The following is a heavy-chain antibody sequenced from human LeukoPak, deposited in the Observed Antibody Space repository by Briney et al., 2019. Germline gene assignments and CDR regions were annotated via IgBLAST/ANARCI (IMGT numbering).Heavy chain of an antibody. CDR2: IYGGGGT. CDR3: ARDRVYCGSTSCYAYYFDY. Sequence: GGSLRLSCAASGFTVSTNYMSWVRQAPGKGLEWVSVIYGGGGTDYGDSVKGRFTISRDNSKNTLYLQMNSLRTEDTAVYYCARDRVYCGSTSCYAYYFDYWGQGTLVTVSS. CDR1: GFTVSTNY. V-gene: IGHV3-53*01. D-gene: IGHD2-2*01. J-gene: IGHJ4*02.